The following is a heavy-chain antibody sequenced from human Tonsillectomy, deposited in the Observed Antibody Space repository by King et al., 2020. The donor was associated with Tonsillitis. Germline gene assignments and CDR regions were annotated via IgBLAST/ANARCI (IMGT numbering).Heavy chain of an antibody. V-gene: IGHV3-23*01. CDR2: XXGXGXXX. D-gene: IGHD3-9*01. J-gene: IGHJ4*02. CDR3: AKDAGLRYFDWLFSGFDY. CDR1: GFTFSSYA. Sequence: EVQLXESGGGXVQPXGSLXLSCAASGFTFSSYAMSWVXXAPGKGLEWVXAXXGXGXXXYXXXSVXGRFTISRDNSKNTLYLXMXXLXAEXTAVYYCAKDAGLRYFDWLFSGFDYWGQGTLVTVSS.